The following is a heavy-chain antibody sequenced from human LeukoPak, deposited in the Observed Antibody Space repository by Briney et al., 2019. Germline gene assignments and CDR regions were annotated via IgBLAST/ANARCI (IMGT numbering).Heavy chain of an antibody. CDR1: GYTFTSYG. V-gene: IGHV1-18*01. J-gene: IGHJ4*02. CDR2: ISAYNGHT. CDR3: ARVAPNRRYCSGGTCLNSFDY. D-gene: IGHD2-15*01. Sequence: ASVKVSCKASGYTFTSYGISWVRQAPGQGLEWMGWISAYNGHTNYAQRLQGRVTMTTDTSTSTAYMELRSLRSDDTAVYYCARVAPNRRYCSGGTCLNSFDYWGQGTLVTVSS.